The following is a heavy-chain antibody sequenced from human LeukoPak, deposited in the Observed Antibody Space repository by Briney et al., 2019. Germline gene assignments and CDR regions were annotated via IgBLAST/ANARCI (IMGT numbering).Heavy chain of an antibody. D-gene: IGHD3-22*01. Sequence: ASVKVSCKASGYTFTGYYMHWVRQAPGQGLEWMGWISAYNGNTNYAQKLQGRVTMTTDTSTSTAYMELRSLRSDDTAVYYCARLPNNYYDSSGYYPYYFDYWGQGTLVTVSS. CDR1: GYTFTGYY. CDR2: ISAYNGNT. CDR3: ARLPNNYYDSSGYYPYYFDY. V-gene: IGHV1-18*04. J-gene: IGHJ4*02.